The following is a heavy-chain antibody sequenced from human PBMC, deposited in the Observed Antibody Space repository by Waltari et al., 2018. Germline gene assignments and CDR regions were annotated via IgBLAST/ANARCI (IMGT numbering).Heavy chain of an antibody. V-gene: IGHV4-30-2*01. CDR2: IYHSGRT. D-gene: IGHD3-16*02. J-gene: IGHJ4*02. CDR1: GGSISSGGYS. Sequence: QLQLQESGSGLVKPSQTLSLTCAVSGGSISSGGYSWSWIRQPPGKGLEWIGYIYHSGRTDYHPSLKSRVTISVDRSKNQFSLKLSSVTAADTAVYYCARAGEGGYQPDYWCQGTLVTVSS. CDR3: ARAGEGGYQPDY.